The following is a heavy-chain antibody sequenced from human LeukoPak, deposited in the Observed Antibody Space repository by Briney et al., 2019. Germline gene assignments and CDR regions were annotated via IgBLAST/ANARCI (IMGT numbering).Heavy chain of an antibody. Sequence: GGSLRLSCAASGFIFSNYAMSWVRQAPGKGLQWVSAFSGSGGSTYYADSVKGRFTISRDDAKKSMFLVMNSLRAEDTAVYYCARYVSYDFWSGYQIYYYYYYMDVWGKGTTVTVSS. CDR2: FSGSGGST. V-gene: IGHV3-23*01. CDR3: ARYVSYDFWSGYQIYYYYYYMDV. CDR1: GFIFSNYA. J-gene: IGHJ6*03. D-gene: IGHD3-3*01.